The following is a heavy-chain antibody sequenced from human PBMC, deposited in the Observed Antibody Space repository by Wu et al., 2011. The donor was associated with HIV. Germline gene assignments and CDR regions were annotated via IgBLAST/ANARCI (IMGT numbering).Heavy chain of an antibody. V-gene: IGHV1-69*05. J-gene: IGHJ4*02. CDR1: GGTFSNSA. Sequence: QVQLVQSGAEVKEPGSSVKISCKASGGTFSNSAISWVRQAPGQGLEWAGGFVPSFRAATYTQRFEGRVTITTDASSTTAYMELRSLRSDDTAVYYCATEGPTSVPGRNYFDYWGQGTLVTVSS. D-gene: IGHD1-7*01. CDR2: FVPSFRAA. CDR3: ATEGPTSVPGRNYFDY.